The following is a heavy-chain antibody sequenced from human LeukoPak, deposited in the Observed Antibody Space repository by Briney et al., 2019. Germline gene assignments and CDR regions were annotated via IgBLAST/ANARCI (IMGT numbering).Heavy chain of an antibody. J-gene: IGHJ2*01. CDR1: GGSISSYY. V-gene: IGHV4-59*01. Sequence: SETLSDSCTVSGGSISSYYRSWIRQPPGKGLEWIGYIYYSGSTNYNPSLKSRVTISVDTSKNQFSLKLSSVTAADTAVYYCARGPDYDILTGWYWYFDLWGRGTLVTVSS. D-gene: IGHD3-9*01. CDR3: ARGPDYDILTGWYWYFDL. CDR2: IYYSGST.